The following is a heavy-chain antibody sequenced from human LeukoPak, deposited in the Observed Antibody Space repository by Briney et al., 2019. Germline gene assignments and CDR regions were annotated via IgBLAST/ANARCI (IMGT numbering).Heavy chain of an antibody. V-gene: IGHV4-61*02. CDR3: ASEGMLHSYGIGPLDY. D-gene: IGHD5-18*01. CDR2: IYTSGST. Sequence: PSETLSLTCTVSGGSISSGSYYWSWIRQPAGKGLEWTGRIYTSGSTNYNPSLKSRVTISVDTSKNQFSLKLSSVTAADTAVYYCASEGMLHSYGIGPLDYWGQGTLVTVSS. J-gene: IGHJ4*02. CDR1: GGSISSGSYY.